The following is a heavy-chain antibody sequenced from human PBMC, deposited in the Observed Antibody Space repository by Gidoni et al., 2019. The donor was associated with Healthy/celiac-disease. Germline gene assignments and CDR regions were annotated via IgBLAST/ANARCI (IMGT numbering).Heavy chain of an antibody. Sequence: AHLVQSGAEAKKPGASVKVSCRASGDTFTGYYMHWVRQAPGQGLEWMGWSNPNSGGTNYAQKFQGRFTMTRDTSISTAYMELSRLRSDDTAVYYCARDPGDVRFPYWGQGTLVTVSS. J-gene: IGHJ4*02. CDR3: ARDPGDVRFPY. CDR2: SNPNSGGT. V-gene: IGHV1-2*02. CDR1: GDTFTGYY. D-gene: IGHD3-16*01.